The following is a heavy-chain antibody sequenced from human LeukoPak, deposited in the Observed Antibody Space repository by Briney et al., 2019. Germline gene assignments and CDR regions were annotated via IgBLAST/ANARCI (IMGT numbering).Heavy chain of an antibody. CDR3: ARERTVTSAFFDY. CDR2: IYHSGST. CDR1: GYSISSGYY. V-gene: IGHV4-38-2*02. D-gene: IGHD4-11*01. J-gene: IGHJ4*02. Sequence: SETLSLTCTVSGYSISSGYYWGWIRQPPGKGLEWIGSIYHSGSTYYNPSLKSRVTISVDTSKNQFSLKLSSVTAADTAVYYCARERTVTSAFFDYWGQGTLVTVSS.